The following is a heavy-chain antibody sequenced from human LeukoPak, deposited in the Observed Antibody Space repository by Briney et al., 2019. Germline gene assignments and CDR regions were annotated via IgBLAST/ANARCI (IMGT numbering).Heavy chain of an antibody. V-gene: IGHV4-59*12. CDR1: GGSISSYY. D-gene: IGHD5-18*01. J-gene: IGHJ4*02. Sequence: PSETLSLTCTVSGGSISSYYWSWIRQPPGKGLEWIGYIYYSGSTNYNPSLKSRVTISVDTSKNQFSLKLSSVTAADTAVYYCARENRGYSYGLYYFDYWGQGTLVTVSS. CDR3: ARENRGYSYGLYYFDY. CDR2: IYYSGST.